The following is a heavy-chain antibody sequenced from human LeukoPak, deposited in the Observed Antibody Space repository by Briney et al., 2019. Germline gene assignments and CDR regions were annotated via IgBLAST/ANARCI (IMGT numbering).Heavy chain of an antibody. Sequence: PSQTLSLTCTVSGGSISSGGYYWSWIRQHPGKGLEWIGYIYYSGSTYYNPSLKSRVTILVDKSKNQFSLKLSSVTAADTAVYYCAREALGGARFFDYWGQGTLVTVSS. CDR2: IYYSGST. D-gene: IGHD1-26*01. CDR1: GGSISSGGYY. CDR3: AREALGGARFFDY. V-gene: IGHV4-31*03. J-gene: IGHJ4*02.